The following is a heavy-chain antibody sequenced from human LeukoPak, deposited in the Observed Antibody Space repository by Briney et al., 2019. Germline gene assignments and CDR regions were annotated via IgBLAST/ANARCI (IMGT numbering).Heavy chain of an antibody. Sequence: AGSLRLSCAASGFTLASFAMSWVSQPHGKGRGWVSAISGSGGRKYYASAEKRRFTISRDNSKNTLYLQMNSLRAEDTAVYYCAKDLSIVGSLGGQGTLVTVSS. D-gene: IGHD1-26*01. V-gene: IGHV3-23*01. J-gene: IGHJ4*01. CDR2: ISGSGGRK. CDR1: GFTLASFA. CDR3: AKDLSIVGSL.